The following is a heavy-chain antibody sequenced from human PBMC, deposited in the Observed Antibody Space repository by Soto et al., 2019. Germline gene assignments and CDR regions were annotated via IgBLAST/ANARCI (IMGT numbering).Heavy chain of an antibody. J-gene: IGHJ6*01. CDR2: ISYDGSNK. V-gene: IGHV3-30*18. CDR3: AKVRQQLVYYYYGMDV. D-gene: IGHD6-13*01. Sequence: QVQLVESGGGVVQPGRSLRLSCAASGFTFSSYGMHWVRQAPGKGLEWVAVISYDGSNKYYADSVKGRFTISRDNSKNTLYLQMNSLRAEDTAVYYCAKVRQQLVYYYYGMDVW. CDR1: GFTFSSYG.